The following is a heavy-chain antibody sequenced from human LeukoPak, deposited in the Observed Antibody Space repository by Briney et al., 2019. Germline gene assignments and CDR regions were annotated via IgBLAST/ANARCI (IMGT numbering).Heavy chain of an antibody. CDR1: GFTFSSYS. J-gene: IGHJ5*02. Sequence: GGSLRLSCAASGFTFSSYSMNWVRQAPGKGLEWVSCISSSSSYIYYADSVKGRFTISRDNAKNSLYLQMNSLRAEDTAVYYCARGGVLRYFDWFGDWFDPWGQGTLVTVSS. CDR2: ISSSSSYI. CDR3: ARGGVLRYFDWFGDWFDP. V-gene: IGHV3-21*01. D-gene: IGHD3-9*01.